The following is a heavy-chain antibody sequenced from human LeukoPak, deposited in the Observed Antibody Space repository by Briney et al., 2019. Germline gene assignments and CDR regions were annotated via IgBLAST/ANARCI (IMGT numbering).Heavy chain of an antibody. CDR3: AKDRGRENYYYGMDV. J-gene: IGHJ6*02. V-gene: IGHV3-9*01. CDR1: GFTFDDYA. CDR2: ISWNSGSI. Sequence: GGSLRLSCAASGFTFDDYAMHWVRQAPGKGLEWVSGISWNSGSIGYADSVKGRFTISRDNAKNSLYLQMNSLRAEDTAWYYCAKDRGRENYYYGMDVWGQGTTVTVSS. D-gene: IGHD1-26*01.